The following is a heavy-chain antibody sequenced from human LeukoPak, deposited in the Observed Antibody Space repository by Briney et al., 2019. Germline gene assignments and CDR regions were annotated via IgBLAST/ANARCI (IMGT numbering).Heavy chain of an antibody. CDR2: INHRGSA. V-gene: IGHV4-30-4*08. D-gene: IGHD6-19*01. CDR1: GGSISSGDYY. Sequence: PSQTLSLTCTVSGGSISSGDYYWSWIRQSPGKALEWVGEINHRGSAHYAPSLRSRVTISVDTAKNQFSLRLNSVTAADTAVYYCARGVVAGSLGDYYYYMDAWGKGTTVTVSS. CDR3: ARGVVAGSLGDYYYYMDA. J-gene: IGHJ6*03.